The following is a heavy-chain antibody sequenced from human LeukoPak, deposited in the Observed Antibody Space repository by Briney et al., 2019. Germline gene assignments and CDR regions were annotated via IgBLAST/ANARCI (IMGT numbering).Heavy chain of an antibody. Sequence: GRSLRLSCAASGFSFSGAWMHWVRQAPGKGLVWVSIIKSDGSTIYADSVKGRFTISRDNAKSTVYSQMDSLRAEDTAVYYCARDYYYSVDYWGQGTLVTVSS. CDR1: GFSFSGAW. CDR3: ARDYYYSVDY. J-gene: IGHJ4*02. D-gene: IGHD3-22*01. CDR2: IKSDGST. V-gene: IGHV3-74*01.